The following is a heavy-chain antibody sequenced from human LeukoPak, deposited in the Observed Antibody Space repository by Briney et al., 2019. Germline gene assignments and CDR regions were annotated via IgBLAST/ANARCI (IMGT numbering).Heavy chain of an antibody. J-gene: IGHJ4*02. Sequence: PGGSLRLSCVGSGFTFNDYWIHWVRQAPGKGLVWVSAIKTDGSAMQYADSVKGRFAISRDNAKNTVYLQVNSLRDEDTAVYYCVRDRTVSTILDYWGQGTLVTVSS. CDR2: IKTDGSAM. CDR3: VRDRTVSTILDY. D-gene: IGHD5/OR15-5a*01. CDR1: GFTFNDYW. V-gene: IGHV3-74*03.